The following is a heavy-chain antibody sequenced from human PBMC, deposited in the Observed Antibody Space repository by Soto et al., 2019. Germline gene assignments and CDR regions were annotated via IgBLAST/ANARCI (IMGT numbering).Heavy chain of an antibody. CDR2: IIPILGIA. J-gene: IGHJ6*02. D-gene: IGHD3-10*01. Sequence: QVQLVQSGAEVKKPGSSVKVSCKASGGTFSSYTISWVRQAPGQGLEWMGRIIPILGIANYAQKLQGRVTITADKSTSTAYMELSSLRSEDMAVYYCARENHRDYYGSGSYSYYYGMDVWGQGTTVTVSS. V-gene: IGHV1-69*08. CDR3: ARENHRDYYGSGSYSYYYGMDV. CDR1: GGTFSSYT.